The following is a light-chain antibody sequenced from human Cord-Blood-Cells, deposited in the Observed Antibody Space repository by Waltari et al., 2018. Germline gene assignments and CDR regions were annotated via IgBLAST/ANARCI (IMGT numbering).Light chain of an antibody. CDR2: DAS. CDR3: QQRSNWPPGHT. Sequence: EIVLTQSPATLSLSPGERATLSCRASQRVSSYLAWYQQKPGQAPRLLIYDASNRATGIPARFSGSGSGTDFTLTISSLEPEDCAVYYCQQRSNWPPGHTFGGGTKVEIK. V-gene: IGKV3-11*01. CDR1: QRVSSY. J-gene: IGKJ4*01.